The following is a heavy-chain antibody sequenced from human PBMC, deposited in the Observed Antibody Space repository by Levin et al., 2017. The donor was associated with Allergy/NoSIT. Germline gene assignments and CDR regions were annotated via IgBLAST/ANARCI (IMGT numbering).Heavy chain of an antibody. J-gene: IGHJ4*02. CDR3: PRATTVAGHLYHAH. D-gene: IGHD6-19*01. CDR2: IDPSDSYT. V-gene: IGHV5-10-1*01. Sequence: GESLKISCKASGYDFATHWINWVRQMPGKGLEWMGRIDPSDSYTNYNPSFQGHVTISVDKSINTAYLQWTSLKASDTATYYCPRATTVAGHLYHAHWGQGTLVRVSA. CDR1: GYDFATHW.